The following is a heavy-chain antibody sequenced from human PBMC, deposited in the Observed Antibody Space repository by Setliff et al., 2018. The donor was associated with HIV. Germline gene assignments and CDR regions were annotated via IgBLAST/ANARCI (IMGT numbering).Heavy chain of an antibody. V-gene: IGHV1-18*01. D-gene: IGHD3-10*01. CDR1: GYTFTSYG. Sequence: ASVKVSCKASGYTFTSYGISWVRQAPGQGLEWMGWINAYNGNTNFAQKLQGRVTMTSDTSTSTAYLELRSLSSDDTAVYYCARDNGAIGWFGDRPDHILLFWGQGTMVTVSS. CDR3: ARDNGAIGWFGDRPDHILLF. J-gene: IGHJ3*01. CDR2: INAYNGNT.